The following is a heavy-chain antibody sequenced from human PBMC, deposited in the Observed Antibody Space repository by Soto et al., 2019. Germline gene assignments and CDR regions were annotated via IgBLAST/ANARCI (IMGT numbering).Heavy chain of an antibody. V-gene: IGHV3-30*18. J-gene: IGHJ4*02. CDR2: ISYEGSEK. Sequence: QVHLVESGGGVVQPGRSLRLSCAASGFTFSNNGMHWVRQAPGKGLEWMGVISYEGSEKYYAGPVKGRFTISRDNSKNTLYLQIDTLRAEDTAIYYCVKDKGAAAGFDYWGQGILVTVSS. CDR3: VKDKGAAAGFDY. CDR1: GFTFSNNG. D-gene: IGHD6-13*01.